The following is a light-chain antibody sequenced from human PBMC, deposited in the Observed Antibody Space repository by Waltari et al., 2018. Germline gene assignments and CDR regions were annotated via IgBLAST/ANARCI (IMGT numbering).Light chain of an antibody. J-gene: IGKJ4*01. CDR3: QQYNYWPLT. CDR2: GAS. CDR1: QSVGIY. Sequence: EIVMTQSPATLSVSPGERATLSCRASQSVGIYLACYQEKPGQGPRLLISGASIRATGIPARFSGSGSGTEFTLTISSLQSEDFAVYYCQQYNYWPLTFGGGTKVEIK. V-gene: IGKV3-15*01.